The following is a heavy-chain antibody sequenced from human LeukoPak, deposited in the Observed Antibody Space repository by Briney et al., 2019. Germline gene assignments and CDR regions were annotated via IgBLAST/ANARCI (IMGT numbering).Heavy chain of an antibody. J-gene: IGHJ6*03. CDR1: GFTFSSYG. Sequence: PGGSLRLSCGASGFTFSSYGMHWVRQAPGKGLEWVAFIRYDGSDKYYADSVKGRFTISRDNSKNTLYLQMNSLRAEDTAVYYCAKDRVATYFYYMDVWGKGTTVTVSS. CDR2: IRYDGSDK. D-gene: IGHD1-26*01. CDR3: AKDRVATYFYYMDV. V-gene: IGHV3-30*02.